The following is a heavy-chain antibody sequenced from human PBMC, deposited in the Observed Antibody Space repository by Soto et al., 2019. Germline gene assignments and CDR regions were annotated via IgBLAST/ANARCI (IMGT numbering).Heavy chain of an antibody. V-gene: IGHV1-8*02. CDR2: MNPINGAT. D-gene: IGHD6-13*01. CDR1: GYDFTAYD. J-gene: IGHJ6*03. Sequence: ASVKVSWKASGYDFTAYDINWVRQASGQGLEWMGWMNPINGATGSARRFQGRVSMTRNTATGTAYLELTSLRSDDTAVYYCGRGPSPRAPAGGTPYYYAMDVWGK. CDR3: GRGPSPRAPAGGTPYYYAMDV.